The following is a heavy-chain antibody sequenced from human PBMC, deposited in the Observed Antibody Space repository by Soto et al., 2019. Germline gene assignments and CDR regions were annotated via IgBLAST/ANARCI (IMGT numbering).Heavy chain of an antibody. V-gene: IGHV1-69*01. CDR3: ARDNPYTNSFGNWFDP. D-gene: IGHD6-13*01. Sequence: QVRLVQSGAEVKKPGSSVKFSCKASGGTFSNYAITWLRLAPGQGLEWLGGIIPVFGTVNYAQKFQGRVTITADESTSTAYMELNRLRAEDTAVYYCARDNPYTNSFGNWFDPWGQGTLVIVS. CDR1: GGTFSNYA. J-gene: IGHJ5*02. CDR2: IIPVFGTV.